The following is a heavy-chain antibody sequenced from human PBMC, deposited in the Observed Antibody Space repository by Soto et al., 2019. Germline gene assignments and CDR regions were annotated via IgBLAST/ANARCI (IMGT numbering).Heavy chain of an antibody. Sequence: GGSLRLSCAASGFTFSSYGMHWVRQAPGKGLEWVAVISYDGSNKYYADSVKGRFTISRDNSKNTLYLQMNSLRAEDTAVYYCANMQPVYGGNSVGYWGQGTLVTV. CDR2: ISYDGSNK. CDR1: GFTFSSYG. J-gene: IGHJ4*02. CDR3: ANMQPVYGGNSVGY. V-gene: IGHV3-30*18. D-gene: IGHD4-17*01.